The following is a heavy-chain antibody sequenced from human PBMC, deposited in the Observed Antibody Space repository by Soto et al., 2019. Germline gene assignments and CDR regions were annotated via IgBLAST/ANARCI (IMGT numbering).Heavy chain of an antibody. D-gene: IGHD4-17*01. V-gene: IGHV4-59*01. CDR2: IDYSGST. Sequence: QVQLQESGPGLLKPSETLSLTCSVSGDSMTGANWGWFRQSPEKGLEWIGYIDYSGSTNYNPSLRRRITITIDPASNQFSLNLASVTAADAAVYYCTRARYGDHFDSWGQGTLVTVSS. J-gene: IGHJ4*02. CDR1: GDSMTGAN. CDR3: TRARYGDHFDS.